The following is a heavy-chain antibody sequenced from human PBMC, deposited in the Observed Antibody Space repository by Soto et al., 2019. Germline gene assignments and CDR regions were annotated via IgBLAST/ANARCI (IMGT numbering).Heavy chain of an antibody. Sequence: QVQLVQSGDEVKKPGASVKVSCKASGYIFVNYGIAWVRQAPGQGLEWMGWISPYTGNTHSATKVQGRLTMTTDPSTSTAYMDLGSLTSDDTAVYYCVMVDNYVTPTPQDVWGQGPTVTVSS. CDR2: ISPYTGNT. D-gene: IGHD3-16*01. V-gene: IGHV1-18*01. J-gene: IGHJ6*02. CDR3: VMVDNYVTPTPQDV. CDR1: GYIFVNYG.